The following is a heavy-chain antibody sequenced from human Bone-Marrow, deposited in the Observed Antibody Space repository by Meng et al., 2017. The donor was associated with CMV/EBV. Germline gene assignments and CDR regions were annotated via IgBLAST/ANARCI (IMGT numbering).Heavy chain of an antibody. J-gene: IGHJ6*02. V-gene: IGHV3-53*01. CDR1: GFSVSDNY. Sequence: GESLKISCAASGFSVSDNYMTWVRQAPGKGLEWVSVLYGAANTFYADSVKGRFTISRDNSKNTLYLQMNSLRAEDTAVYYCARGPPGPRSYYYYYGMDGWGQGTTVTVSS. D-gene: IGHD1-14*01. CDR3: ARGPPGPRSYYYYYGMDG. CDR2: LYGAANT.